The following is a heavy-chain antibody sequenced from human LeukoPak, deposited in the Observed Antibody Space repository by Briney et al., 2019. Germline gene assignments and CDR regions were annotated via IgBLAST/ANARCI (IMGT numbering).Heavy chain of an antibody. D-gene: IGHD2-21*02. V-gene: IGHV4-38-2*02. Sequence: SETLSLTCNVSGYSISSGYFWGWVRQPPGKGLEWIGSIYQRATVHYNPSLKSRVTISLDTSKNQFSLNLRSMKASDTAVYYCARAFCVGDCFVLLIYFDSWGLGTLVTVSS. CDR1: GYSISSGYF. J-gene: IGHJ4*02. CDR2: IYQRATV. CDR3: ARAFCVGDCFVLLIYFDS.